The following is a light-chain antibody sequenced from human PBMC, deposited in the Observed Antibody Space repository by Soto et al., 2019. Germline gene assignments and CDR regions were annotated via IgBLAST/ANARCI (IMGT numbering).Light chain of an antibody. Sequence: IVLTQSPATLSLSPGERVTLSWRASQSVGNYFTWYKQKPGQAPRLLIYDASNRAAGIPARFSGSGSGTEFTLTISSLEPEDFEVYYCQQYNNRPITFGQGTRLEIK. V-gene: IGKV3-11*01. J-gene: IGKJ5*01. CDR2: DAS. CDR1: QSVGNY. CDR3: QQYNNRPIT.